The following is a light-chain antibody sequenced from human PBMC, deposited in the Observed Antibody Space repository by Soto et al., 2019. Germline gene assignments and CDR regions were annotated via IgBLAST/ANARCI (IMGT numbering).Light chain of an antibody. CDR3: QQYDSWPLT. CDR2: DAA. Sequence: EIVLTQSPGTLSLSPGERATLSCRASQSVSSNFLAWYQQKPGQAPRLFIYDAANRATGIPDRFNGSGSGTEFTLTINSLQPEDFAVYYCQQYDSWPLTFGGGTKVDIK. J-gene: IGKJ4*02. V-gene: IGKV3-20*01. CDR1: QSVSSNF.